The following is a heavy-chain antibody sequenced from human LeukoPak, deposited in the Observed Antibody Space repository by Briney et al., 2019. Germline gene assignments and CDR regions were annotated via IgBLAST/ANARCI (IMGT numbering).Heavy chain of an antibody. CDR1: DFIFSSYS. V-gene: IGHV3-21*01. Sequence: GGSLRLSCAASDFIFSSYSMTWVRQAPGKGLEWVSFIRSGSTVTYYADSVKGRFTISRDNAKNSLYLQMNSLRVEDTAVYYCAGSIAVGGTARFDYWGQGTLVIVSS. CDR2: IRSGSTVT. D-gene: IGHD6-19*01. CDR3: AGSIAVGGTARFDY. J-gene: IGHJ4*02.